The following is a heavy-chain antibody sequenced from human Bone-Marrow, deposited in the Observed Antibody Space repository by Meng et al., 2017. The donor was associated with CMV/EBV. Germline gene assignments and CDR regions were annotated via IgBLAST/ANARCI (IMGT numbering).Heavy chain of an antibody. Sequence: GESLKISCAASGFTVSSNYMSWVRQAPGKGLEWVSVIYSGGSTYYADSVKGRFTISRDNSKNTLYLQMNSLRAEDTAVYYCARERYSSTWVQGTLVTVSS. D-gene: IGHD6-13*01. CDR3: ARERYSST. V-gene: IGHV3-66*02. CDR1: GFTVSSNY. J-gene: IGHJ5*02. CDR2: IYSGGST.